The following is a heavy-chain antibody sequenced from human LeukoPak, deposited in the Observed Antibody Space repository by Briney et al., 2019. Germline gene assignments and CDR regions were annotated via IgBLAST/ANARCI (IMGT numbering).Heavy chain of an antibody. CDR3: ARVGGPGWYDP. Sequence: NPSETLSLTCTVSGASISSSYWSWIRQPPGKGLEWIGFISYSGNTNYNPSLKSRVLMSVDTSNNQLSLSLKLSSVTAADTAVYYCARVGGPGWYDPWGQGTLVTVSS. J-gene: IGHJ5*02. CDR1: GASISSSY. CDR2: ISYSGNT. V-gene: IGHV4-59*01. D-gene: IGHD1-26*01.